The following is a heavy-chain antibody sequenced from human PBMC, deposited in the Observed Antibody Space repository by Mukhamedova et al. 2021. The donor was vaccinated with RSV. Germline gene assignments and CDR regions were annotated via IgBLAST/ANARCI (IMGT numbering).Heavy chain of an antibody. Sequence: TISRDNAKNTLYLQMNSPRAEDTAVYYCARAWSLDVWGQGTTVTVSS. D-gene: IGHD3-10*01. CDR3: ARAWSLDV. J-gene: IGHJ6*02. V-gene: IGHV3-74*01.